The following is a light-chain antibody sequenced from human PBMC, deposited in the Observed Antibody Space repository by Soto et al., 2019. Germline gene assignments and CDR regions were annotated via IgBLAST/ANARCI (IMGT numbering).Light chain of an antibody. J-gene: IGLJ2*01. V-gene: IGLV1-40*01. CDR2: GNS. Sequence: QSVLTQPPSVSGAPGQWVPISCTGSSSNIGAGYDVHWYQQLPGTAPKLLIYGNSNRPSGVPDRFSGSKSGTSASLAITGLQAEDEADYYCQSYDSSLNGVIFGGGTKLTVL. CDR1: SSNIGAGYD. CDR3: QSYDSSLNGVI.